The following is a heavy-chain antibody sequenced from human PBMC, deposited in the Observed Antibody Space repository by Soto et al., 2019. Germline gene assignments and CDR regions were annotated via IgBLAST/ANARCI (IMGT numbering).Heavy chain of an antibody. CDR2: INLDGSEK. CDR3: ERDGSTSWYSYDYHGMDV. Sequence: EVQLVESGGGLVQPGGSLRLSCAASGFTFRTYWLSWVRQVPWKGLEWVANINLDGSEKNYVDSVKGRGTISRDNARNSLYLQMSSLRAEDTALYYCERDGSTSWYSYDYHGMDVWGQGTTVTVSS. J-gene: IGHJ6*02. V-gene: IGHV3-7*05. CDR1: GFTFRTYW. D-gene: IGHD5-18*01.